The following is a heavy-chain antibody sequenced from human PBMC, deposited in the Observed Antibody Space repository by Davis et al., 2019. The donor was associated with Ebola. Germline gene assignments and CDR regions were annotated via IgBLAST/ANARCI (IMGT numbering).Heavy chain of an antibody. CDR1: GGSISSYY. CDR2: IYTSGST. D-gene: IGHD6-6*01. CDR3: ARGGFASIEDRPGWFET. Sequence: PSETLSLTCTVSGGSISSYYWSWIRQPAGKGLEWIGRIYTSGSTNYNPSLKSRVTISVDTSKNQFSLKLSSVTAADTAVYYCARGGFASIEDRPGWFETWGKGTLVTVSS. J-gene: IGHJ5*02. V-gene: IGHV4-4*07.